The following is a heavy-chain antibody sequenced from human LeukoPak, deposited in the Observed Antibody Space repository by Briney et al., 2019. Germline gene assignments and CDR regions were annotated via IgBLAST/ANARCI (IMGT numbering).Heavy chain of an antibody. Sequence: GGSLRLSCAASGFTFSSYAMNWVRQAPGKGLEWVSAISGSGGSTYYADSVKGRFTISRDNSKNTLYLQMNSLRAEDTAVYYCAKRMAAAGYFPDDYWGQGTLVTVSS. CDR3: AKRMAAAGYFPDDY. CDR2: ISGSGGST. J-gene: IGHJ4*02. D-gene: IGHD6-13*01. V-gene: IGHV3-23*01. CDR1: GFTFSSYA.